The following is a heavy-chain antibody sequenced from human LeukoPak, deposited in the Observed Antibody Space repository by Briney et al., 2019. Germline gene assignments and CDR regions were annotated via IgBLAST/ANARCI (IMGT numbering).Heavy chain of an antibody. V-gene: IGHV4-39*01. CDR3: AMSKLGIRAFDI. CDR1: GGSISSSSYY. D-gene: IGHD7-27*01. J-gene: IGHJ3*02. Sequence: SETLSLTCTVSGGSISSSSYYWGWIRQPPGKGLEWIGNIYYSGSTYYNPSLKSRVTISVDTSKNQFSLKLSSVTAADTAVYYCAMSKLGIRAFDIWGQGTMVTVSS. CDR2: IYYSGST.